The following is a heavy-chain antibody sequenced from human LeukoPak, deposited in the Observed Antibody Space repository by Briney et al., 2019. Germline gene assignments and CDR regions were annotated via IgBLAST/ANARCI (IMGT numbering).Heavy chain of an antibody. CDR2: ISGSGGST. CDR3: AKDPPALDFWCGYYSPDAFDI. D-gene: IGHD3-3*01. Sequence: PGGSLRLSCAASGFTFSSYAMSWVRQAPGKGLEWVSAISGSGGSTYYADSVKGRFTISRDNSKNTLYLQMNSLRAEDTAVYYCAKDPPALDFWCGYYSPDAFDIWGQGTMVTVSS. J-gene: IGHJ3*02. CDR1: GFTFSSYA. V-gene: IGHV3-23*01.